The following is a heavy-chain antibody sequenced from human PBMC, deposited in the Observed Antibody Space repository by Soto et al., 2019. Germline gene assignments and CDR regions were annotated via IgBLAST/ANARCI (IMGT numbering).Heavy chain of an antibody. D-gene: IGHD3-3*01. V-gene: IGHV3-33*01. Sequence: QVQLVESGGGVVQPGRSLRLSCAASGFTFSSYGMHWVRQAPGKGLEWVAVIWYDGSNKYYADSVKGRFTISRDNSKNTLYLQMNSLSAEDTAVYYSASESTPNAYGLPPSSYYYMAVRGKGTTFTFSS. CDR3: ASESTPNAYGLPPSSYYYMAV. CDR2: IWYDGSNK. CDR1: GFTFSSYG. J-gene: IGHJ6*03.